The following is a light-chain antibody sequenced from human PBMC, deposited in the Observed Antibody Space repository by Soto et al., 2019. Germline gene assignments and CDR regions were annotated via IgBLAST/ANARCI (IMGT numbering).Light chain of an antibody. V-gene: IGLV2-14*01. Sequence: QSALTQPASVSGSPGQSITISCTGTSSDVGDYKYVSWYQQHPGKAPKLMVYEVGNRPSGVSDRFSGSKSGNTASLSISGLQAEDEADYYCSSYTSINTLVFGGGTKVTVL. CDR1: SSDVGDYKY. CDR3: SSYTSINTLV. CDR2: EVG. J-gene: IGLJ2*01.